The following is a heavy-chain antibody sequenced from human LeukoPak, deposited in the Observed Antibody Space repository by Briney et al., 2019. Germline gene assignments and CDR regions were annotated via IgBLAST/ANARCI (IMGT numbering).Heavy chain of an antibody. V-gene: IGHV4-61*01. CDR3: ARGVVVVVAATLRAYNWFDP. CDR2: IYYRGST. J-gene: IGHJ5*02. CDR1: TGSVSSGSYG. D-gene: IGHD2-15*01. Sequence: PSETLSLTCTVSTGSVSSGSYGWSWLRQPPGKGLELIGYIYYRGSTNYNPSLKSRVTRTVDTSKSQFSLKLSSVTAADTAVYYCARGVVVVVAATLRAYNWFDPWGQGTLVTVSS.